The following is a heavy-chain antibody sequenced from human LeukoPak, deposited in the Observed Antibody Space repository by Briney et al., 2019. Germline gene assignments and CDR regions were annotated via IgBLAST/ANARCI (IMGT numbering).Heavy chain of an antibody. CDR2: IKQDGSEK. D-gene: IGHD3-10*01. V-gene: IGHV3-7*02. CDR3: ASRTNSGPAF. J-gene: IGHJ1*01. CDR1: GFSISSYW. Sequence: GGSLRLSCAGSGFSISSYWMACVRQAPGRGLEWVAHIKQDGSEKNYVDLVKGRFTISRDNSKNTMSLQMNSLRREDTAVYYCASRTNSGPAFWGQGTLVTVSS.